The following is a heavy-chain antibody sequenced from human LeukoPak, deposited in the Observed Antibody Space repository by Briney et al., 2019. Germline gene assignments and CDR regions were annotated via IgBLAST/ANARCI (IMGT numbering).Heavy chain of an antibody. Sequence: PGGSLRLSCVASGFTFTSYWMNWVRQAPGRGLEWVARIVSETVGGRTDYAASVKGRFTISRDDSKSTLFLQMSSLKIEDTAVYYCATSITTPGAFDIWGQGVLVTVSS. CDR1: GFTFTSYW. V-gene: IGHV3-15*04. CDR3: ATSITTPGAFDI. J-gene: IGHJ4*02. D-gene: IGHD1-1*01. CDR2: IVSETVGGRT.